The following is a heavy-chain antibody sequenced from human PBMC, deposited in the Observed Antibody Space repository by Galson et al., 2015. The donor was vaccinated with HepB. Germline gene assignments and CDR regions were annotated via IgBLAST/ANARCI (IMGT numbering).Heavy chain of an antibody. V-gene: IGHV3-30-3*01. Sequence: SLRLSCAASGFTFSRYAMHWVRQAPGKGLEWVAVISYDGSNKYYADSVKGRFTISRDNSKNTLYLQMNSLRAEDTAVYYCARDQYSSGWYGNYYYYGMDVWGQGTTVTVSS. CDR2: ISYDGSNK. CDR3: ARDQYSSGWYGNYYYYGMDV. D-gene: IGHD6-19*01. CDR1: GFTFSRYA. J-gene: IGHJ6*02.